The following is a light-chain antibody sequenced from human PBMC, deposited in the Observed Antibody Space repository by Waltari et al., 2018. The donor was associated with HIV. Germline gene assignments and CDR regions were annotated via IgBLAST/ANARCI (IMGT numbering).Light chain of an antibody. CDR1: QDISNY. J-gene: IGKJ4*01. V-gene: IGKV1-27*01. CDR2: TAS. CDR3: QKYNSAPLT. Sequence: DIQMTQSPSSLSASVGDRITITCRASQDISNYLAWYQQKPGKPPNLLIYTASNLRSGVPSRFSGSGSGTHFTLTISSLQPEDVATYYCQKYNSAPLTFGGGTKVAI.